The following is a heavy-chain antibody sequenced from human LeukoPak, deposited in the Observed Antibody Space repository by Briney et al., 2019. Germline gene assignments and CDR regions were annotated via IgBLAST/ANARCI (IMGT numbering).Heavy chain of an antibody. CDR2: INPNSGGT. J-gene: IGHJ4*02. CDR1: GGTFSSYA. D-gene: IGHD4-11*01. V-gene: IGHV1-2*02. Sequence: ASVKVSCKASGGTFSSYAISWVRQAPGQGLEWMGWINPNSGGTNYAQKFQGRVTMTRDTSISTAYMELSRLRSDDTAVYYCARVDDYLYYFDYWGQGTLVTVSS. CDR3: ARVDDYLYYFDY.